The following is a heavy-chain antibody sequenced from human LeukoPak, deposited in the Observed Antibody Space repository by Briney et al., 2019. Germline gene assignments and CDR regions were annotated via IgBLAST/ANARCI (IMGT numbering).Heavy chain of an antibody. CDR3: ARARYHLWAFDI. J-gene: IGHJ3*02. CDR1: GFTFSSCA. V-gene: IGHV3-30-3*01. CDR2: ISYDGSNK. D-gene: IGHD1-14*01. Sequence: GSLRLSCAASGFTFSSCAMHWVRQAPGKGLEWVAVISYDGSNKYYADSVKGRFTISRDNSKNTLYLQMNSLRAEDTAVYYCARARYHLWAFDIWGQGTMVTVSS.